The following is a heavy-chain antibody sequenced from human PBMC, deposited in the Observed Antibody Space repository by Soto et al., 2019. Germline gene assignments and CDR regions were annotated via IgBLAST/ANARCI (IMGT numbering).Heavy chain of an antibody. CDR2: ISSSSSYI. J-gene: IGHJ4*02. Sequence: GGSLRLSCAASGFTFSSYSMNWVRQAPGKGLEWVSSISSSSSYIYYADSVKGRFTISRDNAKNSLYLQMNSLRAEDTAVYYCASVSLQSARPDDYWGQGTLVTVSS. CDR1: GFTFSSYS. D-gene: IGHD6-6*01. V-gene: IGHV3-21*01. CDR3: ASVSLQSARPDDY.